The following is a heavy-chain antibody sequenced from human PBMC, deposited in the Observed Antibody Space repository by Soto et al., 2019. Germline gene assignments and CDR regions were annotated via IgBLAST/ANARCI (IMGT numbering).Heavy chain of an antibody. Sequence: QVQLVESGGGVVQPGRSLRVSCSASGFIFSAYAMHWVRQAPGKGLEWVAVISYDGSNTYYADSVKDRFTISRDNSKNTVYLHMNSLRAEDTAMYYCARERREGGYPFQKVGLSHWGQGTLVTVSS. CDR2: ISYDGSNT. V-gene: IGHV3-30-3*01. D-gene: IGHD3-22*01. CDR1: GFIFSAYA. J-gene: IGHJ4*02. CDR3: ARERREGGYPFQKVGLSH.